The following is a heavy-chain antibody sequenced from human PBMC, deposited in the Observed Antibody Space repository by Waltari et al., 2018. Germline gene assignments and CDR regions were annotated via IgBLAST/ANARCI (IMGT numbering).Heavy chain of an antibody. Sequence: PLQQRGAGLLKPSETLSLTCSLHGGSLRGYFWNWIRQPPGKGLEWIGQINTGGYTTYNPSPKSRVTMSVDKSKNEFSLNLTSVTAADTAVYYCAQGSSWYDPWGQGTLVIVSS. CDR1: GGSLRGYF. CDR3: AQGSSWYDP. J-gene: IGHJ5*02. CDR2: INTGGYT. V-gene: IGHV4-34*02.